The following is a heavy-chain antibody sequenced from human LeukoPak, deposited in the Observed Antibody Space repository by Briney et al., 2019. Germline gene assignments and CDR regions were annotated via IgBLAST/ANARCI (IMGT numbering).Heavy chain of an antibody. D-gene: IGHD6-19*01. J-gene: IGHJ5*02. V-gene: IGHV3-30*14. CDR3: VKDKRIAVAGTRNWFDP. CDR1: GFTFSSYA. Sequence: PGGSLRLSCAASGFTFSSYAMHWVRQAPGKGLEWVAVISYDGSNKYYADSVKGRFTISRDNSKNTLYLQMSSLRAEDTAVYYCVKDKRIAVAGTRNWFDPWGQGTLVTVSS. CDR2: ISYDGSNK.